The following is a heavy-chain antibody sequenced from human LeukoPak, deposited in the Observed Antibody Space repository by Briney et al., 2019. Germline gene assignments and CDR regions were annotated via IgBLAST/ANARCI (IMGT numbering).Heavy chain of an antibody. J-gene: IGHJ4*02. D-gene: IGHD3-16*01. Sequence: SETLSLTCTVSGGSISSYYWSWIRQPPGKGLEWIGYIYYSGSTNYNPSLKSRVTISVDTSKNQFSLKLSSVTAADTAVYYCARDYEGDYFDYLGQGTLVTVSS. CDR1: GGSISSYY. V-gene: IGHV4-59*01. CDR3: ARDYEGDYFDY. CDR2: IYYSGST.